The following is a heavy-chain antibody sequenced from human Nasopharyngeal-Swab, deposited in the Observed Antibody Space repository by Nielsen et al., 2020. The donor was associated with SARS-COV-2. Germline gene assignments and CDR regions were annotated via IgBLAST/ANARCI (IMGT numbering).Heavy chain of an antibody. J-gene: IGHJ4*02. CDR1: GFTFSNAW. Sequence: GESLKISCAASGFTFSNAWMSWVRQAPGKGLEWVGRIKSKTDGGTTDYAAPVKGRFTISRDDSKNTLYLRMNSLKTEDTAVYYCTTGGVGYYDSSGYYFGYWGQGTLVTVPS. CDR2: IKSKTDGGTT. CDR3: TTGGVGYYDSSGYYFGY. D-gene: IGHD3-22*01. V-gene: IGHV3-15*01.